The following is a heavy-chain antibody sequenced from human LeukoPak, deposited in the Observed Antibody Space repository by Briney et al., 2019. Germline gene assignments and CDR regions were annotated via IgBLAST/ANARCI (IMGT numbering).Heavy chain of an antibody. D-gene: IGHD1-1*01. CDR3: ARRYADFDY. CDR1: GFTISSYW. V-gene: IGHV3-7*01. Sequence: PGGSLRLSCAASGFTISSYWMSWVRQAPGKGLEWVANIKQDGSEKYYVDSVKGRFTISRDNAKNSLYLQMNSLRAEDTAVYYCARRYADFDYWGQGTLVTVSS. J-gene: IGHJ4*02. CDR2: IKQDGSEK.